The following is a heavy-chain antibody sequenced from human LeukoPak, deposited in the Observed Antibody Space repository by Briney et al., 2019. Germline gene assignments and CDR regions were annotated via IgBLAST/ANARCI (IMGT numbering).Heavy chain of an antibody. CDR3: AREDGDYVVSRAFDI. J-gene: IGHJ3*02. CDR2: ISYDGSNK. D-gene: IGHD4-17*01. V-gene: IGHV3-30-3*01. Sequence: HAGGSLRLSCAASGFTFSSYAMSWVRQAPGKGLEWVAVISYDGSNKYYADSVKGRFTISRDNSKNTLYLQMNSLRAEDTAVYYCAREDGDYVVSRAFDIWGQGTMVTVSS. CDR1: GFTFSSYA.